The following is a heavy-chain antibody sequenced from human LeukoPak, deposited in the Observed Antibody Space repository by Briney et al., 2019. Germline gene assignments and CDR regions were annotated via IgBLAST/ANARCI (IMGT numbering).Heavy chain of an antibody. CDR3: AQRKWELLGNWFDP. J-gene: IGHJ5*02. D-gene: IGHD1-26*01. CDR1: GGTFSSYA. Sequence: SVKVSCKASGGTFSSYAISWVRQAPGQGLEWMGGIIPIFGTANYAQKFQGRVTITTDESASTAYMELSSLRSEDTAVYYCAQRKWELLGNWFDPWGQGTLVTVSS. V-gene: IGHV1-69*05. CDR2: IIPIFGTA.